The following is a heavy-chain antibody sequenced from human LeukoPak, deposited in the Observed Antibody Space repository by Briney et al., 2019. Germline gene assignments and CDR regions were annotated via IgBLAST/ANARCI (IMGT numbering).Heavy chain of an antibody. Sequence: GGSLRLSCAAFGFSFSTYAMSWVRQAPGQGLEWVSAISGSGKTYYPDSVKGRFTISRDNSKNTLFLLMNGLRAEDTAVYYCAKERDAKGYFDYWGQGTLVTVSS. V-gene: IGHV3-23*01. J-gene: IGHJ4*02. CDR1: GFSFSTYA. CDR2: ISGSGKT. CDR3: AKERDAKGYFDY.